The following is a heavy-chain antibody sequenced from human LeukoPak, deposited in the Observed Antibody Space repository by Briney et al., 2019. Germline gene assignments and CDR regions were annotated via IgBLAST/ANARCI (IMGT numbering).Heavy chain of an antibody. D-gene: IGHD3-10*01. CDR2: IIPIFGTA. J-gene: IGHJ4*02. CDR3: ARGHYYGSGSQIRGIDY. CDR1: GGTFSNYG. Sequence: GSSVKVSCKASGGTFSNYGISWARQAPGQGLEWMGGIIPIFGTANYAQKFQGRVTITADKSTSTAYMELSSLRSEDTAVYYCARGHYYGSGSQIRGIDYWGQGTLVTVSS. V-gene: IGHV1-69*06.